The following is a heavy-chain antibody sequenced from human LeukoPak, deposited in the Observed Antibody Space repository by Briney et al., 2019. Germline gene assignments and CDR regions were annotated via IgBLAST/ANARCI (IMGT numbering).Heavy chain of an antibody. J-gene: IGHJ4*02. CDR1: GGSFRDYA. Sequence: SVKVSCKASGGSFRDYAISWVRRAPGQGLQWLGGIVPMFGTANYAQQLRGRVTITADESTTTVYMELNSLRSEDTAVYYCARDLAAAGIGEFDSWGQGTLVTVSS. V-gene: IGHV1-69*13. D-gene: IGHD6-13*01. CDR2: IVPMFGTA. CDR3: ARDLAAAGIGEFDS.